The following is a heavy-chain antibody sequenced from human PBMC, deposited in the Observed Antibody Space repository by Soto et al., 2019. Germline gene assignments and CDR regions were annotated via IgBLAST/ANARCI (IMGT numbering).Heavy chain of an antibody. V-gene: IGHV1-69*01. Sequence: QVQLVQSGAEVKKPVSSVKVSCKASGGTFSSYAISWVRQAPGQGLEWMGGIIPIFGTANYAQKFQGRVTITADESTSTAYMELSSLRSEDTDVYYCARDPYDYGDPQTESDYWGQGTLVTVSS. J-gene: IGHJ4*02. CDR1: GGTFSSYA. CDR2: IIPIFGTA. CDR3: ARDPYDYGDPQTESDY. D-gene: IGHD4-17*01.